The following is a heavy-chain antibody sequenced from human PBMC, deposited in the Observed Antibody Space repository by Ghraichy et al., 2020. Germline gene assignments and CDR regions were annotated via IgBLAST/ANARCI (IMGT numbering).Heavy chain of an antibody. V-gene: IGHV3-48*01. CDR1: GFSFSDYS. Sequence: GGSLRLSCEGSGFSFSDYSMIWVRLTPRKALEWVSYITGSSITIFYTDSVKGRFTISRDNAKNSLYLQRNSLRAEDTAVYYCARLPLPRRAAVGDWYFDLWGRGTLVPVSS. D-gene: IGHD6-13*01. CDR3: ARLPLPRRAAVGDWYFDL. CDR2: ITGSSITI. J-gene: IGHJ2*01.